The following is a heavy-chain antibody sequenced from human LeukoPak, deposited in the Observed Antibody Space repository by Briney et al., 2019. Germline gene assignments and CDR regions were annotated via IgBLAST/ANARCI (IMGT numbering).Heavy chain of an antibody. D-gene: IGHD3-3*01. V-gene: IGHV4-59*01. Sequence: SETLSLTCTVSGSSISSYYWSWIRQPPGKGLEWIGYIYYSGSTNYNPSLKSRVTISVDTSKNQFSLKLSSVTAADTAVYYCARDAPQSGYFDYWGQGTLVTVSS. CDR3: ARDAPQSGYFDY. J-gene: IGHJ4*02. CDR2: IYYSGST. CDR1: GSSISSYY.